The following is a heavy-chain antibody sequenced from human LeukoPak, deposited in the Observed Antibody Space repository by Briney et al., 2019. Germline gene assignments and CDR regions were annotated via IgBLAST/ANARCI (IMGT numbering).Heavy chain of an antibody. CDR2: IRYDGSNK. CDR3: AKDGVVKSDALDI. CDR1: GFTFISYG. D-gene: IGHD4-23*01. V-gene: IGHV3-30*02. J-gene: IGHJ3*02. Sequence: GGSLRLSCAASGFTFISYGMHWVRQAPGKGLEWVAFIRYDGSNKYYADSVKRRFTISRDNSKNTLYLQMNSLRAEDTAVYYCAKDGVVKSDALDIWGQGTMVTVSS.